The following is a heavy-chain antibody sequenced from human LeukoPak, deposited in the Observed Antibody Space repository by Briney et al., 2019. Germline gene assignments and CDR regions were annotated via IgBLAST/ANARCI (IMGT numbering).Heavy chain of an antibody. CDR1: GYSISSGYY. V-gene: IGHV4-38-2*02. CDR3: ATPREMATIYDAFDI. CDR2: IYYNGDT. J-gene: IGHJ3*02. Sequence: SEALSLTCTVSGYSISSGYYWGWIRQPPGKGLEWIATIYYNGDTYYIPSLKSRLTISVDTSKNQFSLKLSSVTAADTAVYYCATPREMATIYDAFDIWGQGTMVTVSS. D-gene: IGHD5-24*01.